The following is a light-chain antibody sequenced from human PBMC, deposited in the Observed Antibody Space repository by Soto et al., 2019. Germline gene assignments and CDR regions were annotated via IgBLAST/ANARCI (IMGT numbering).Light chain of an antibody. CDR3: QQYRDLPQT. J-gene: IGKJ1*01. CDR2: NSS. CDR1: QTVRNNY. V-gene: IGKV3-20*01. Sequence: EIVLTQSPGTLSLSPGERAILSCRASQTVRNNYLAWYQQKPGQAPRLLIYNSSTRPTGIPDRFSGSGSGTDFTLTISRLEPEDFALYFCQQYRDLPQTFGQGTRVEIK.